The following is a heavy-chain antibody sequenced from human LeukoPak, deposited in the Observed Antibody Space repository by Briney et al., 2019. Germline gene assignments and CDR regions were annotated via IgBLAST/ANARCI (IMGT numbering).Heavy chain of an antibody. V-gene: IGHV3-48*04. CDR1: GFTFSSYS. CDR2: ISSSSSTI. D-gene: IGHD1-1*01. J-gene: IGHJ3*02. Sequence: GGSLRLSCAASGFTFSSYSMNWVRQAPGKGLEWVSYISSSSSTIYYADSVKGRFTISRDNAKNSLYLQMNSLRAEDSAEYYCAKSLLTTATGTGRAFDIWGQGTMVTVSA. CDR3: AKSLLTTATGTGRAFDI.